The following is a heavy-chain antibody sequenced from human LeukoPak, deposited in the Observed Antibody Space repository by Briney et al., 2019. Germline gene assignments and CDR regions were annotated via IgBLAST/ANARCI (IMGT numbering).Heavy chain of an antibody. J-gene: IGHJ4*02. Sequence: PSETLSLTCTVSGGSVSSGSYYWSWIRQAPGKGLEWVSYISSSGSTIYYADSVKGRFTISRDNAKNSLYLQMNSLRAEDTAVYYCARDPGSYYSHGRDYWGQGTLVTVSS. V-gene: IGHV3-11*01. D-gene: IGHD1-26*01. CDR2: ISSSGSTI. CDR1: GGSVSSGSYY. CDR3: ARDPGSYYSHGRDY.